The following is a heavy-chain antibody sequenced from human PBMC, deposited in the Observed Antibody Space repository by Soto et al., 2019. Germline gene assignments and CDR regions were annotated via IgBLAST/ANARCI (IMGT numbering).Heavy chain of an antibody. J-gene: IGHJ6*02. CDR1: GFKFGYYA. V-gene: IGHV3-9*01. D-gene: IGHD2-15*01. CDR2: VSWNSEIV. CDR3: AKDRGPCSGNKCSSLYYYYGMDV. Sequence: PGGSLRLSCEASGFKFGYYAMHWVRQAPGKGLEWVSGVSWNSEIVGYADSVKGRFTISRDNAKNSLYLEMNSLRTEDTALYYCAKDRGPCSGNKCSSLYYYYGMDVWGQGTTVTVSS.